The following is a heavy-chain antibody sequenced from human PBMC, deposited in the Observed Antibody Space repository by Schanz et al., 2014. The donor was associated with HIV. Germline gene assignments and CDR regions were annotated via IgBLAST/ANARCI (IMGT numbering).Heavy chain of an antibody. CDR2: ISAYSNSI. V-gene: IGHV3-21*02. CDR1: GFTFSSFT. D-gene: IGHD2-2*02. J-gene: IGHJ5*02. CDR3: ARGGSPEEEVVEPAAIGAA. Sequence: EVQLMESGGGQVKPGGSLRLTCSASGFTFSSFTFHWVLQAPGKGLEWVSSISAYSNSIHYEDSVKGRFTISRDNARNTLFREMNRLRVDVSAVYYCARGGSPEEEVVEPAAIGAAWGQGTLVTVSS.